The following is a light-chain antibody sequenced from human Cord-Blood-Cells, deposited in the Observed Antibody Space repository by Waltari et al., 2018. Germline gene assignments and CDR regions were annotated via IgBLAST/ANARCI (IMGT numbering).Light chain of an antibody. J-gene: IGLJ2*01. V-gene: IGLV2-8*01. CDR2: EVS. CDR3: SSYAGSNVV. CDR1: SSDVGGYNY. Sequence: QSALTQPPSASGSRGQSVTISCTGTSSDVGGYNYVSWYQQHPGKAPKLMIYEVSKRPSGVPDLFSGSKSGNTASLTVSELQAEDEADYYCSSYAGSNVVFGGGTKLPVL.